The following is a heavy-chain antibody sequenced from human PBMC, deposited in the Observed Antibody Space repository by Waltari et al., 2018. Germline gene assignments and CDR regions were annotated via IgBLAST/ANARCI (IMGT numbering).Heavy chain of an antibody. D-gene: IGHD5-12*01. CDR3: ARGGYSGYDFDY. J-gene: IGHJ4*02. CDR1: GYSISSGYY. Sequence: QVQLQESGPGLVKPSETLSLTCAVSGYSISSGYYWGWIRQPPGKGLEWIGEINHSGSTNYNPSLKSRVTISVDTSKNQFSLKLSSVTAADTAVYYCARGGYSGYDFDYWGQGTLVTVSS. CDR2: INHSGST. V-gene: IGHV4-38-2*01.